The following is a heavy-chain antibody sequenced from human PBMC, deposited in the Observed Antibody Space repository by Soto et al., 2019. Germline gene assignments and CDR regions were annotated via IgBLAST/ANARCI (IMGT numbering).Heavy chain of an antibody. J-gene: IGHJ4*02. CDR1: GYLFITYG. V-gene: IGHV1-18*01. Sequence: ASVKVSCKASGYLFITYGISWVRQAPGQGLEWMGRISPYNGNTNYAQNLQGRVTMTTDTSTSTAYMELRSLRSDDTAVYYCVRDLDGSGSYYTDHWAPGTQVTVSS. CDR2: ISPYNGNT. D-gene: IGHD3-10*01. CDR3: VRDLDGSGSYYTDH.